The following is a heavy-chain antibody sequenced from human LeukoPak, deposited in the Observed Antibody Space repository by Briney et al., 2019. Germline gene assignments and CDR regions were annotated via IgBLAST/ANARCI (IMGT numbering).Heavy chain of an antibody. CDR2: IWSDGSKR. CDR3: ARVRGACSGGTCYADY. D-gene: IGHD2-15*01. CDR1: GFTFSNHG. J-gene: IGHJ4*02. V-gene: IGHV3-33*01. Sequence: GGPLRLSCEGSGFTFSNHGMHWVRQAPGKGLEWVAIIWSDGSKRYYADSVRGRFTISRDDSMNTLYLQMNSLRAEDTAVYYCARVRGACSGGTCYADYWGQGDLVTVSS.